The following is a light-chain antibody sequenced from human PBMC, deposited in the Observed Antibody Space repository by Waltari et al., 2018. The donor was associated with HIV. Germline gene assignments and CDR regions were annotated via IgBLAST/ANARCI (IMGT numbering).Light chain of an antibody. Sequence: DIVMTQSPDSLAVSLGARATINCKSSHSVLYTSNSNNYLDWYQQKPVQPPKLRIYWASARESGVPDRFSGSGSGTEFTLTISSLQAEDVAVYYCQQYYSTPITFGQGTRLEIK. CDR1: HSVLYTSNSNNY. V-gene: IGKV4-1*01. CDR2: WAS. CDR3: QQYYSTPIT. J-gene: IGKJ5*01.